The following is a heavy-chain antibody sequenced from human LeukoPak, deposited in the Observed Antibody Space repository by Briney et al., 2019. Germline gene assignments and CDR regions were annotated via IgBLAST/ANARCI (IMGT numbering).Heavy chain of an antibody. J-gene: IGHJ3*02. CDR1: GFTFSHYW. V-gene: IGHV3-7*01. CDR2: IKQDGSEK. D-gene: IGHD3-9*01. Sequence: GGSLRLSCAASGFTFSHYWMSWVRQAPGKGLEWVANIKQDGSEKYYVDSVKGRFTISRDNAKNSLYLQMNSLRAEDTAVYYCASQYAYYDILTGPGAFDIWGQGTMVTVSS. CDR3: ASQYAYYDILTGPGAFDI.